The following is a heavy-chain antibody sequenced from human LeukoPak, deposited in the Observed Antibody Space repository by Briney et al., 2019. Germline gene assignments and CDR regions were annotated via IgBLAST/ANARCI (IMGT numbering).Heavy chain of an antibody. CDR2: IIPIFGTA. J-gene: IGHJ3*02. Sequence: SVKVSCKASGGTFSSYAISWVRQAPGQELEWMGGIIPIFGTANYAQKFQGRVTITADESTSTAYMELSGLRSEDTAVYYCARFSLLEARGDAFDIWGQGTMVTVSS. CDR1: GGTFSSYA. CDR3: ARFSLLEARGDAFDI. D-gene: IGHD2-21*02. V-gene: IGHV1-69*13.